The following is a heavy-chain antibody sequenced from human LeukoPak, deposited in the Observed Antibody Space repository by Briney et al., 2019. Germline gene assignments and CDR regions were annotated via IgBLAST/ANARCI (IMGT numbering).Heavy chain of an antibody. D-gene: IGHD5/OR15-5a*01. CDR3: ARENSGLDY. Sequence: GGSLRLSCAASGFTFSSYAMSWVRQAPGKGLEWVAVISYDGSNKYYADSVKGRFTISRDNSKNTLYLQMNSLRAEDTAVYYCARENSGLDYWGQGTLVTVSS. CDR1: GFTFSSYA. J-gene: IGHJ4*02. CDR2: ISYDGSNK. V-gene: IGHV3-30-3*01.